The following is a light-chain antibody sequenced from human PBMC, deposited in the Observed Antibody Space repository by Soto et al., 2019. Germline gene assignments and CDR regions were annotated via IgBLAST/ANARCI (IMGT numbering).Light chain of an antibody. CDR2: DAS. V-gene: IGKV3-20*01. Sequence: EIVLTQSPGTLSLSPGERATLSCRASQGVSSSHLAWYQQKPGQGPRLLIYDASTRATAIPDRFSGSGSGTDFTLTISRLEPEDFAAYYCQHYSTPPYAFGQGTKLESK. CDR1: QGVSSSH. CDR3: QHYSTPPYA. J-gene: IGKJ2*01.